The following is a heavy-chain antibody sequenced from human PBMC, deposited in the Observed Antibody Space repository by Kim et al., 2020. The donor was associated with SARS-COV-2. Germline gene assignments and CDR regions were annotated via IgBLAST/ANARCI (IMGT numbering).Heavy chain of an antibody. CDR3: ARDGPIGYDSSGHADYYYYGMDV. CDR2: INPSGGST. D-gene: IGHD3-22*01. Sequence: ASVKVSCKASGYTFTSYYMHWVRQAPGQGLEWMGIINPSGGSTSYAQKFQGRVTMTRDTSTSTVYMELSSLRSEDTAVYYCARDGPIGYDSSGHADYYYYGMDVWGQGTTVTVSS. CDR1: GYTFTSYY. J-gene: IGHJ6*02. V-gene: IGHV1-46*01.